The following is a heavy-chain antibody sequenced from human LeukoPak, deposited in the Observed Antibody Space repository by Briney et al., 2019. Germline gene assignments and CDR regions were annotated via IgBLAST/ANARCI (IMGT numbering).Heavy chain of an antibody. V-gene: IGHV3-30*04. CDR2: ISYDGSNK. Sequence: GGSLRLSCAPPGFTSRSYVMNWVRRAPGRGREWVAIISYDGSNKYYADSVKGRFTISRDNSKNTLYLQMNSLRAEDTAVYYCARDREGYFDYWGQGTLVTVSS. CDR3: ARDREGYFDY. J-gene: IGHJ4*02. CDR1: GFTSRSYV. D-gene: IGHD1-26*01.